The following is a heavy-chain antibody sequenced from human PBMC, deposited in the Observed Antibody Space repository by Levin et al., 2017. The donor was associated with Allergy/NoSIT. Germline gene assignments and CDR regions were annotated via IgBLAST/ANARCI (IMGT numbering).Heavy chain of an antibody. V-gene: IGHV1-2*06. J-gene: IGHJ4*02. CDR2: INPNSGGT. CDR1: GYTFTGYY. Sequence: ASVKVSCKASGYTFTGYYMHWVRQAPGQGLEWMGRINPNSGGTNYAQKFQGRVTMTRDTSISTAYMELSRLRSDDTAVYYCASLALVSSSSGFDYWGQGTLFTVSS. D-gene: IGHD6-6*01. CDR3: ASLALVSSSSGFDY.